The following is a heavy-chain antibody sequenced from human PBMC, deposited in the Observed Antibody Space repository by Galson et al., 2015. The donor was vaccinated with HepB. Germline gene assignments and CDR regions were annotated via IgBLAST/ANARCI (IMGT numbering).Heavy chain of an antibody. D-gene: IGHD2-15*01. J-gene: IGHJ5*02. CDR2: ISYDGSNK. V-gene: IGHV3-30-3*01. CDR3: AGVAPTRASYWFDP. CDR1: GVTVSSYA. Sequence: SLGLACAASGVTVSSYAMHWVGQAPGKGLEWVAVISYDGSNKYYADAVKGRFTISRDTSKNTLYLQMNSLRDEDTAVYYCAGVAPTRASYWFDPWGQGTLVTVSS.